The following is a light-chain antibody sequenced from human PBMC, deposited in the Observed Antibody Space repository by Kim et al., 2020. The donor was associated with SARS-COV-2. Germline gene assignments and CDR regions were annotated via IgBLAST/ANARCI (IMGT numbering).Light chain of an antibody. CDR3: QHYRRFPYT. CDR1: ENIGTG. Sequence: CASVRDRVTITCRASENIGTGLAWYQQKPGRAPSLLIYLASTVERGVPSRFSGTGSGTEFSLSITSLQPDDFATYYCQHYRRFPYTFGQGTKLEI. J-gene: IGKJ2*01. CDR2: LAS. V-gene: IGKV1-5*03.